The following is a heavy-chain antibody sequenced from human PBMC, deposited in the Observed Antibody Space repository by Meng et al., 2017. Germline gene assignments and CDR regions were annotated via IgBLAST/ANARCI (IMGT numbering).Heavy chain of an antibody. V-gene: IGHV1-2*06. Sequence: QVQLGRSGAEVKKPGSSVKVSCKASGGTFSSYAISWVRQAPGQGLEWMGRINPNSGGTNYAQKFQGRVTMTRDTSISTAYMELSRLRSDDTAVYYCYGDYSQGPNWGQGTLVTVSS. CDR2: INPNSGGT. D-gene: IGHD4-17*01. J-gene: IGHJ4*02. CDR1: GGTFSSYA. CDR3: YGDYSQGPN.